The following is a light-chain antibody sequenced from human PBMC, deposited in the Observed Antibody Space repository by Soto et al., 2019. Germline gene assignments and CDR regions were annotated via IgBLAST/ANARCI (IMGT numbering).Light chain of an antibody. CDR3: QQYTDWPPT. Sequence: EIVIRQSPATLSVSPGQRATLSCRSSQSVRTTVAWYHQRPGQAPRLLIFGASTRASGVPDRFSGDGSGTDFTLTVTSLHSEDFGLYYCQQYTDWPPTFGQGTKVDIK. J-gene: IGKJ1*01. V-gene: IGKV3-15*01. CDR2: GAS. CDR1: QSVRTT.